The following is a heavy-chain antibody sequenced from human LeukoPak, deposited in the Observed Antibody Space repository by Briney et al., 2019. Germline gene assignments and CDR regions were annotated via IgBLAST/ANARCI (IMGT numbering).Heavy chain of an antibody. CDR2: IYSGGST. Sequence: PGGSLRLSCAASGFTVSSNYMSWVRQAPGKGLEWVSVIYSGGSTYYAGSVKGRFTISRDNSKNTVYLQMNSLRVEDTAVYYCAREVDNWFDAWGQGTLVTVSS. J-gene: IGHJ5*02. V-gene: IGHV3-53*01. D-gene: IGHD5-12*01. CDR3: AREVDNWFDA. CDR1: GFTVSSNY.